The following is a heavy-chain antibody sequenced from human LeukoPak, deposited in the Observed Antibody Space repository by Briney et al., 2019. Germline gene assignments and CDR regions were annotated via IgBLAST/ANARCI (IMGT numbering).Heavy chain of an antibody. D-gene: IGHD6-6*01. CDR2: INHSGST. CDR1: GGSFSGYY. CDR3: ARTNRRSNKYSSSSGYRNYYYYMDV. V-gene: IGHV4-34*01. Sequence: PSETLSLTCAVYGGSFSGYYWSWIRQPPGKGLEWIGEINHSGSTNYNPSLKSRVTISVDTSKNQFSLKLSSVTAADTAVYYCARTNRRSNKYSSSSGYRNYYYYMDVWGKGTTVTVSS. J-gene: IGHJ6*03.